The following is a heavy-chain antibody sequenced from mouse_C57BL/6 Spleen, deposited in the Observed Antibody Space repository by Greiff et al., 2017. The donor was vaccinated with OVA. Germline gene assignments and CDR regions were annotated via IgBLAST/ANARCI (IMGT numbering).Heavy chain of an antibody. J-gene: IGHJ2*01. Sequence: EVKLVESEGGLVQPGSSMKLSCTASGFTFSDYYMAWVRQVPEKGLEWVANINYDGSSTYYLDSLKSRFIISRDNAKNILYLQMSSLKSEDTATYYCARERSNYLLDYWGQGTTLTVSS. CDR1: GFTFSDYY. CDR2: INYDGSST. D-gene: IGHD2-5*01. V-gene: IGHV5-16*01. CDR3: ARERSNYLLDY.